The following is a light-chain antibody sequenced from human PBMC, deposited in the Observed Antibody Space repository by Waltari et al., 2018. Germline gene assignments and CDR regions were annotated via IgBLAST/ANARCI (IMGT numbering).Light chain of an antibody. Sequence: QSVLTQPPSASGTPGQRVTISCSGSTSNIGSNTVNWYQQLPGTAPNLLIYNNNQRPSGVPARFSGSKSGTSASLAISGLQSEDEADYYCAAWDDSLNGPVFGGGTKLTVL. CDR3: AAWDDSLNGPV. CDR2: NNN. CDR1: TSNIGSNT. J-gene: IGLJ3*02. V-gene: IGLV1-44*01.